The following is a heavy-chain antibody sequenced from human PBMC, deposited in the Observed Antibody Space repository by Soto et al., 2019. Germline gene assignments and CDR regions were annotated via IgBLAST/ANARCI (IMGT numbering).Heavy chain of an antibody. CDR3: ARTAD. J-gene: IGHJ4*02. D-gene: IGHD2-21*02. V-gene: IGHV3-7*01. Sequence: EVQLVESGGGLVQPGGSLRLSCAASGFAFSSDWLSWVRQAPGKGLEWVAKINQDGSETDYVDSVKGRFTISRDNAQNALFLHMNSLRDEDTAVYYCARTADWGQGTLVTVSS. CDR2: INQDGSET. CDR1: GFAFSSDW.